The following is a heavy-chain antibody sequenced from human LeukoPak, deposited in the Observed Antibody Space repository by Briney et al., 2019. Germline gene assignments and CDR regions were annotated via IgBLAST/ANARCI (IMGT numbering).Heavy chain of an antibody. J-gene: IGHJ4*02. CDR1: GYTFTGYY. CDR2: INPNSGGT. V-gene: IGHV1-2*02. D-gene: IGHD3-10*01. CDR3: ARGARGSGSYPPAVYYFDC. Sequence: GASVKVSCKASGYTFTGYYMHWVRQAPGQGLEWMRWINPNSGGTNYAQKFQGRVTMTRDTSISTAYMELSRLRSDDTAVYYCARGARGSGSYPPAVYYFDCWGQGTLVTVSS.